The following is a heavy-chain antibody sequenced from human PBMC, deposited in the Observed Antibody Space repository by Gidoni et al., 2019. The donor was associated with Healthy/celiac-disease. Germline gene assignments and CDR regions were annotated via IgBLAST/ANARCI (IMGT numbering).Heavy chain of an antibody. V-gene: IGHV3-23*04. CDR2: ISGSCGST. CDR1: GFTFSSYA. J-gene: IGHJ6*02. Sequence: EVQLVESGGGLVQPGGSLRLSCAASGFTFSSYAMSWVRQAPGKGLAWVSAISGSCGSTYYADSVKGRFTISRDNSKNTLYLQMNSLRAEDTAVYYCAKGVWQWPAYGMDVWGQGTTVTVSS. CDR3: AKGVWQWPAYGMDV. D-gene: IGHD6-19*01.